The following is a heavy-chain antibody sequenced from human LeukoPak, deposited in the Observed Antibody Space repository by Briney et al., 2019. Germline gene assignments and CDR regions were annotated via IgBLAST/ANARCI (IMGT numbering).Heavy chain of an antibody. CDR2: VNPNSGDT. CDR3: ARASGSYWWFDS. CDR1: GYTFTSYG. Sequence: GASVKVSCKASGYTFTSYGISWVRQAPGQGLEWMGCVNPNSGDTNYAQKFRGSVTMTRDTSISTVYMELSRLRSDDTAVYYCARASGSYWWFDSWGQGTLVTVSS. D-gene: IGHD1-26*01. J-gene: IGHJ5*01. V-gene: IGHV1-2*02.